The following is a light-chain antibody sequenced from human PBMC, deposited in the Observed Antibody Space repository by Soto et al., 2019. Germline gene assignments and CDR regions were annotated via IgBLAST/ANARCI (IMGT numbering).Light chain of an antibody. CDR2: DVS. J-gene: IGLJ3*02. Sequence: CTGTNSDVGGYNYVSWYQQRPGKAPKLMIYDVSNRPSGVSNRFSGSKSGNTASLTISGLQAEDEADYYCGSYTSSSTPVVFGGGTKVTVL. CDR1: NSDVGGYNY. CDR3: GSYTSSSTPVV. V-gene: IGLV2-14*04.